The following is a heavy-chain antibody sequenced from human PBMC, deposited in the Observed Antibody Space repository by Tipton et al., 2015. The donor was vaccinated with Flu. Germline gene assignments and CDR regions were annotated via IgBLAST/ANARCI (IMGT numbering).Heavy chain of an antibody. Sequence: ADSGFTFSRYAMSWVRQAPGKGLEWVSVISVSGSNTYYADSVKGRFTISRDNSKNTLYLQMNSLRAEDTAVYCCARAIAAAGGFWGQGTLVTVSS. CDR2: ISVSGSNT. V-gene: IGHV3-23*01. CDR1: GFTFSRYA. CDR3: ARAIAAAGGF. J-gene: IGHJ4*02. D-gene: IGHD6-13*01.